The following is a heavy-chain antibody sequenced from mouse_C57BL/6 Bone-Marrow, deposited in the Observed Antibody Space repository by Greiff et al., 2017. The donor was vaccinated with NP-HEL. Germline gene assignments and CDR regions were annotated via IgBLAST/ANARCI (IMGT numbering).Heavy chain of an antibody. D-gene: IGHD1-1*01. CDR1: GYTFTSYW. CDR2: INPSSGYT. CDR3: ASGGYYYGSSFYFDY. J-gene: IGHJ2*01. V-gene: IGHV1-7*01. Sequence: VQGVESGAELAKPGASVKLSCKASGYTFTSYWMHWVNQRPGQGLEWIGYINPSSGYTKYNQKFKDKATLTADKSSSTAYMQLSSLTYEDSAVYYCASGGYYYGSSFYFDYWGQGTTLTVSS.